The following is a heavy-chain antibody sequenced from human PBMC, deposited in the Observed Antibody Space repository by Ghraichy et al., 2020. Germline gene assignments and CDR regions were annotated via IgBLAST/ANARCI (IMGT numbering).Heavy chain of an antibody. CDR1: GGSISSSSYY. D-gene: IGHD3-16*01. CDR2: IYYSGST. V-gene: IGHV4-39*01. Sequence: ESLNISCTVSGGSISSSSYYWGWIRQPPGKGLEWIGSIYYSGSTYYNPSLKSRVTISVDTSKNQFSLKLSSVTAADTAVYYCARHGGDYLNRMGWFDPWGQGTLVTVSS. J-gene: IGHJ5*02. CDR3: ARHGGDYLNRMGWFDP.